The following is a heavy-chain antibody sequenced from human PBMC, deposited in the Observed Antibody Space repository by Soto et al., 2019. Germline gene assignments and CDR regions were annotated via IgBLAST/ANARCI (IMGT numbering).Heavy chain of an antibody. J-gene: IGHJ3*02. V-gene: IGHV4-31*03. CDR3: ARTEGGVVIADAFDI. CDR1: GGSISSGGYY. CDR2: IYYSGST. Sequence: QVQLQESGPGLVKPSQTLSLTCTVSGGSISSGGYYWSWIRQHPGKGLEWIGYIYYSGSTYYNPSLKSRVTISVDTSKNQFSLMLSSVTAADTAVYYCARTEGGVVIADAFDIWGQGSMVTVSS. D-gene: IGHD3-3*01.